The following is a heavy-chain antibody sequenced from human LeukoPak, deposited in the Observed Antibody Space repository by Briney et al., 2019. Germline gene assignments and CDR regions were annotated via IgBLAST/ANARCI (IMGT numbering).Heavy chain of an antibody. CDR1: GYTFTSYY. CDR2: INPSGGST. D-gene: IGHD6-13*01. CDR3: ARDPRSWIAAAAYYFDY. V-gene: IGHV1-46*01. J-gene: IGHJ4*02. Sequence: GASVKVSCKASGYTFTSYYMHWVRQAPGQGLEWMGIINPSGGSTSYAQKFQGRVTMTRDTSTSTVYMELSSLRSEDTAVYYCARDPRSWIAAAAYYFDYWGQGTLVTVSS.